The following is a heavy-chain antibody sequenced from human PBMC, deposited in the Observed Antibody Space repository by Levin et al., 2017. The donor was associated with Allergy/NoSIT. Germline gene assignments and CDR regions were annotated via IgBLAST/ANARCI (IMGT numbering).Heavy chain of an antibody. CDR2: ISYDGRDK. CDR1: GFNFTTYG. CDR3: AKQIHSSSPWG. Sequence: GGSLRLSCAASGFNFTTYGMHWVRQAPGKGLEWVAVISYDGRDKYYVDSVKGRFTISRDNSKNTLYLQMNSLRAEDTAVYYCAKQIHSSSPWGGGQGTLVTVSS. D-gene: IGHD6-13*01. J-gene: IGHJ4*02. V-gene: IGHV3-30*18.